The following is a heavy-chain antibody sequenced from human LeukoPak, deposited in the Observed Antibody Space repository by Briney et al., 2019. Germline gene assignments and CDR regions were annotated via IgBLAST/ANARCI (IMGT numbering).Heavy chain of an antibody. CDR3: ARGGDYYDSSGYYHFDY. CDR2: INHSGST. J-gene: IGHJ4*02. D-gene: IGHD3-22*01. CDR1: GGSFSGYY. Sequence: SETLSLTCAVYGGSFSGYYWSWIRQPPGKGLEGIGEINHSGSTNYNPSLKSRVTISVDTSKNQFSLKLSSVTAADTAVYYCARGGDYYDSSGYYHFDYWGQGTLVTVSS. V-gene: IGHV4-34*01.